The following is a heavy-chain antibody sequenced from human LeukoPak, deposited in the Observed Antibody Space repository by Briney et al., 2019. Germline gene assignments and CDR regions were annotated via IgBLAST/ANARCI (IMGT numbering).Heavy chain of an antibody. Sequence: GGSLRLSCVASVFTFSNDNMNWVRQAPGKGLECISHISSSGSTIYYADSAKGRFTISRDNGKNSLSLQMNSLRAEDTAVYYCARSSITMTYYYMDVWGKGTTVIVS. CDR3: ARSSITMTYYYMDV. J-gene: IGHJ6*03. CDR1: VFTFSNDN. V-gene: IGHV3-48*01. CDR2: ISSSGSTI. D-gene: IGHD3-22*01.